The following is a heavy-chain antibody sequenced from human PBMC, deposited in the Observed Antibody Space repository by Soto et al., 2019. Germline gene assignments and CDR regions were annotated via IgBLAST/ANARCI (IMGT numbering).Heavy chain of an antibody. Sequence: LSLTCAVSGYSINSGHHWAWIRQPPGKGLEWLRSLYYSGSTSHNPSLKSRVNILVDTSKNQFYLKLSSVTAADTAVYYCARGGHTIFGVVIPYYYYGMDVWGQGTTVTVSS. J-gene: IGHJ6*02. CDR3: ARGGHTIFGVVIPYYYYGMDV. CDR1: GYSINSGHH. D-gene: IGHD3-3*01. CDR2: LYYSGST. V-gene: IGHV4-38-2*01.